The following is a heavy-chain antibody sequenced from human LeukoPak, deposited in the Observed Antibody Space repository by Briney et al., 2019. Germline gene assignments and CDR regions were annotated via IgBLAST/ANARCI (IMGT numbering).Heavy chain of an antibody. CDR2: INPKTGAT. V-gene: IGHV1-2*02. J-gene: IGHJ4*02. Sequence: GASVKVSCKASGYTFTGYYMHWIRQAPGHGLEWMGWINPKTGATGTAPLFKGRVSMSRDTSISTTYMDLSSLTSDDTAVYYCARDFMRGSSFAYRLLEYWGQGTLVTVSS. D-gene: IGHD3-16*01. CDR3: ARDFMRGSSFAYRLLEY. CDR1: GYTFTGYY.